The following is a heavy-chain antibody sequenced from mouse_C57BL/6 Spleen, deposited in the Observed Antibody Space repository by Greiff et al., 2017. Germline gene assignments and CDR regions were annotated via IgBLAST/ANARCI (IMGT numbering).Heavy chain of an antibody. Sequence: QVQLQQSGAELVKPGASVKISCKASGYAFSSYWMNWVKQRPGKGLEWIGQLYPGDGDTNYNGKFKGKATLTADKSSSTAYMQLSSLTSEDSAVYFCARGSSYWYFDVWGTGTTVTVSS. J-gene: IGHJ1*03. CDR3: ARGSSYWYFDV. CDR2: LYPGDGDT. CDR1: GYAFSSYW. V-gene: IGHV1-80*01.